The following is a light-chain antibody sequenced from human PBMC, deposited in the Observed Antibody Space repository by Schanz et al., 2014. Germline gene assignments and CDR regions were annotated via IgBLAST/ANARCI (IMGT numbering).Light chain of an antibody. V-gene: IGLV1-40*01. J-gene: IGLJ2*01. Sequence: QSVLTQPPSVSGAPGQRVTISCTGSSSNIGAGYDVHWYQQLPGTAPKLLIYGNSNRPSGVPDRFSGSKSGPSASLAITGLQAEDEADYYCAAWDDSLNGHVVFGGGTKLTVL. CDR3: AAWDDSLNGHVV. CDR1: SSNIGAGYD. CDR2: GNS.